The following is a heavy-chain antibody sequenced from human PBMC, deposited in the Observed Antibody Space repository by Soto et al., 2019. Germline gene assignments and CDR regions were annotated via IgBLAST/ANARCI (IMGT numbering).Heavy chain of an antibody. CDR3: VQSRCGGDCLQSYSSHSYYGLDX. CDR2: IYWDDDK. V-gene: IGHV2-5*02. Sequence: SGPTLVNPTQTLTLTCTFSGFSLSTTGVGVGWIRQPPGKALEWLALIYWDDDKRYNPSLNSRLTITKDTSKNQVVLAMTNVDPVDTATYYCVQSRCGGDCLQSYSSHSYYGLDXWGQGTTVTVSS. J-gene: IGHJ6*02. CDR1: GFSLSTTGVG. D-gene: IGHD2-21*02.